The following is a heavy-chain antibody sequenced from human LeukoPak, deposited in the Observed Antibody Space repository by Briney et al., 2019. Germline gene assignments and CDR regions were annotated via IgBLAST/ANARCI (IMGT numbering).Heavy chain of an antibody. D-gene: IGHD1-7*01. J-gene: IGHJ4*02. V-gene: IGHV3-30*03. CDR2: MLNDGSTT. Sequence: PGGSLRPSCVASGFTFSTYGMYWVRQAPGKGLEWLAVMLNDGSTTYYADSVKGRFTISRDNAKNSLYLQMNSLRAEDTAVYYCARGYGITGTSWAGIIWGQGTLVTVSS. CDR1: GFTFSTYG. CDR3: ARGYGITGTSWAGII.